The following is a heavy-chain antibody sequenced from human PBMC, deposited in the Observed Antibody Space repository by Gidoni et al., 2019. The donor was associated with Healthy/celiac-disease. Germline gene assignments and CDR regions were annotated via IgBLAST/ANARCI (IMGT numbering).Heavy chain of an antibody. D-gene: IGHD5-12*01. CDR1: GFTFSSYG. CDR2: RSDDGSNK. CDR3: AKDGGWLYTVWWFDP. V-gene: IGHV3-30*18. Sequence: QVQLVESGGGVVQPGRSLRLSCAASGFTFSSYGMHWVRQAPGKGLEWVAVRSDDGSNKYYADSVKGRFTISRDNSKNTLYLQMNSLRAEDTAVYYCAKDGGWLYTVWWFDPWGQGTLVTVSS. J-gene: IGHJ5*02.